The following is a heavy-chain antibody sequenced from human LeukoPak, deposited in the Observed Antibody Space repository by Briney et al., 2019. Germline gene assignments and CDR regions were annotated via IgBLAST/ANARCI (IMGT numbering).Heavy chain of an antibody. CDR1: GGSISSSNYY. V-gene: IGHV4-39*01. D-gene: IGHD3-3*01. CDR2: IYYSGNT. J-gene: IGHJ4*02. Sequence: SETLSLTCTVSGGSISSSNYYWGWIRQPPGKGLEWIGSIYYSGNTYYNPSLKSRVTISVDTSKNQFSLKLSSLTAADTAVYYCARRPNYEFWSGYFNYWGQGTLVTVSS. CDR3: ARRPNYEFWSGYFNY.